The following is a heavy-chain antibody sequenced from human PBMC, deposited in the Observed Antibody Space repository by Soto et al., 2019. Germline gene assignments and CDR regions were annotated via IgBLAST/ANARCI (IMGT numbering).Heavy chain of an antibody. CDR3: VKGIGNYWALDY. Sequence: ASVKVSCKASGYTFTSYGISWVRQAPGQGLEWMGWISAYNGNTNYAQKLQGRVTMTTDTSTSTAYMELRSLRSEDTAVYYCVKGIGNYWALDYWGQGTLVTVSS. CDR2: ISAYNGNT. D-gene: IGHD1-26*01. V-gene: IGHV1-18*01. CDR1: GYTFTSYG. J-gene: IGHJ4*02.